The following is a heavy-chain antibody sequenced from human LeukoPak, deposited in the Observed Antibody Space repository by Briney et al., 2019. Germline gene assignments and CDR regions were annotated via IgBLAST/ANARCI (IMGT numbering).Heavy chain of an antibody. V-gene: IGHV3-21*06. Sequence: GGSLRLSCAASGFTFSRYTMNWVRQAPGKGLEWISSIRNSTSHIFYADSVKGRFFVSRDNAQNLLFLHMNSLRAETTAIYYCPILQSSMVMSPIPTFDYWGQGNLVTVSS. CDR1: GFTFSRYT. J-gene: IGHJ4*02. CDR2: IRNSTSHI. CDR3: PILQSSMVMSPIPTFDY. D-gene: IGHD2/OR15-2a*01.